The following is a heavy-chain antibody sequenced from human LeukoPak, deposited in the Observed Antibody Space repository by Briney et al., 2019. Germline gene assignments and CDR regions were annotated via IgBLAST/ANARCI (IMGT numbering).Heavy chain of an antibody. D-gene: IGHD3-22*01. J-gene: IGHJ4*02. CDR1: GGTFSSYA. CDR2: ILPIFGTA. CDR3: ASRSLPDYYDSSGDYYFDY. V-gene: IGHV1-69*05. Sequence: SVKVSCKASGGTFSSYAISSVRQAPGHGLEWMGGILPIFGTANYAQKFQGRVTITTDESTSAAYVELSSMRSEDTAVYYCASRSLPDYYDSSGDYYFDYWGQGTLVTVSS.